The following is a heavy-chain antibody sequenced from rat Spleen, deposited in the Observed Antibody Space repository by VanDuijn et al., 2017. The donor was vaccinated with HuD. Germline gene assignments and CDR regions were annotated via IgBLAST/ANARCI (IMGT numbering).Heavy chain of an antibody. CDR3: TRRGYLSNWYFDF. J-gene: IGHJ1*01. CDR2: ISFEGSYT. V-gene: IGHV5-22*01. Sequence: EVQLVESGGGLVQPGRSLKLSCPASGFTFSDYYMAWVRQAPKTGLEWVASISFEGSYTYYGDSVKGRFTVSRDNAKTTLYLQMDSLRPEDTATYYCTRRGYLSNWYFDFWGPGIMVTVSS. CDR1: GFTFSDYY. D-gene: IGHD1-11*01.